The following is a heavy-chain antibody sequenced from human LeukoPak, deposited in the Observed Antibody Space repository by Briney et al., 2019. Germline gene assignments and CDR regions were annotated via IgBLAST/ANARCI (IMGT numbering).Heavy chain of an antibody. J-gene: IGHJ4*02. Sequence: PGGSLRLSCAVSGFTFSNYWMSWVRQAPGRGLEWVANIKQDGSMTQYADSVRGRFTISRDNAKSSVYLQMSNLKAEDSAIYYCARDESGGYYVYWGQGTLVTVSS. D-gene: IGHD4-23*01. V-gene: IGHV3-7*01. CDR1: GFTFSNYW. CDR2: IKQDGSMT. CDR3: ARDESGGYYVY.